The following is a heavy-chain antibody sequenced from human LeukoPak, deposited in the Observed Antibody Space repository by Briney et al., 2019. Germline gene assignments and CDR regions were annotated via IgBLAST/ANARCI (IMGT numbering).Heavy chain of an antibody. CDR1: GYTFTGYY. Sequence: ASVKVSCKASGYTFTGYYMHWVRQAPGQGLEWMGWINPNSGGTIYAQNFQGRVTMTRDTSISTAYMELSRLTSDDTAVYYCARGPMATTPRTYNLFDPRGQGTLVTVSS. V-gene: IGHV1-2*02. J-gene: IGHJ5*02. CDR3: ARGPMATTPRTYNLFDP. D-gene: IGHD5-24*01. CDR2: INPNSGGT.